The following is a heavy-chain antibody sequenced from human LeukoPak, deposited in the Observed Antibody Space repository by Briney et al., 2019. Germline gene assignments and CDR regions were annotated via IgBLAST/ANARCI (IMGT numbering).Heavy chain of an antibody. V-gene: IGHV3-43D*03. Sequence: GGSLRLSCAASGFTFDDYAMHWVRQAPGKGLEGVSLISWDGGSTYYADSVKGRFTISRDNSKNSLYLQINSLRAKDTALYYCAKDIRGSTSWYGLDYWGQGTLVTVSS. CDR1: GFTFDDYA. CDR2: ISWDGGST. J-gene: IGHJ4*02. CDR3: AKDIRGSTSWYGLDY. D-gene: IGHD6-13*01.